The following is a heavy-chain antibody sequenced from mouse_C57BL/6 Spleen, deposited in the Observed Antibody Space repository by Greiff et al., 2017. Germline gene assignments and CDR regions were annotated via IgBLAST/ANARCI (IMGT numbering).Heavy chain of an antibody. CDR1: GYTFTDYN. Sequence: EVHLVESGPELVKPGASVKMSCKASGYTFTDYNMHWVKQSHGKSLEWIGYINPNNGGTSYNHKFKGQATLTVNKSSSTAYMELRSLTSEDSAVYYFAIGLEYWYFDVWGTGTTVTVSS. CDR3: AIGLEYWYFDV. J-gene: IGHJ1*03. D-gene: IGHD4-1*01. CDR2: INPNNGGT. V-gene: IGHV1-22*01.